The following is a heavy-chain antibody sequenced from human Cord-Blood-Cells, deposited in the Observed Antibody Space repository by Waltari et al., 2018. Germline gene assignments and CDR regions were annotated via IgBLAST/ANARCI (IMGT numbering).Heavy chain of an antibody. CDR3: AGGTSPYYYYYGMDV. CDR2: IKQNGSEK. CDR1: GFTFSSYW. Sequence: EVQLVASGGGLVQPGGSLRLSCAASGFTFSSYWMSWVSSAPGKGLEWVANIKQNGSEKYDVDSVKGLFTISRDNAKNSLYLQMNSLRAEDTAVYYCAGGTSPYYYYYGMDVWGQGTTVTVSS. J-gene: IGHJ6*02. V-gene: IGHV3-7*04.